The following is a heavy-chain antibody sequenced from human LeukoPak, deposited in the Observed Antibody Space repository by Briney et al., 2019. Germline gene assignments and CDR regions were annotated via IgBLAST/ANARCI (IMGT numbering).Heavy chain of an antibody. Sequence: PGGSLRLSCAASGFTFDDYAMHWVRQAPGKGLEWVSLISGDGGETYYADSVKGRFTISRDNSKNSLYLQIHSLRSEDTALYYCAMPRVGPKWAGLGYWGQGALVNVSS. V-gene: IGHV3-43*02. CDR2: ISGDGGET. CDR1: GFTFDDYA. CDR3: AMPRVGPKWAGLGY. J-gene: IGHJ4*02. D-gene: IGHD2-2*01.